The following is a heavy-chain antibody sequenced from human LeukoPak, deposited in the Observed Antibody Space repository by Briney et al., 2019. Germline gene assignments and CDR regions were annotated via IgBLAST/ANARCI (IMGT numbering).Heavy chain of an antibody. CDR3: ARDAASGWHFYFDY. CDR2: ISAGNGNT. D-gene: IGHD6-19*01. V-gene: IGHV1-3*01. J-gene: IGHJ4*02. Sequence: ASVKVSCKASGYTFSNYAIHWVRQAPGQRLEWMRWISAGNGNTKYSQKFRGRVTITRDTSASTDYMELSSLTSEDAAVYFCARDAASGWHFYFDYWGQGTLVTVSS. CDR1: GYTFSNYA.